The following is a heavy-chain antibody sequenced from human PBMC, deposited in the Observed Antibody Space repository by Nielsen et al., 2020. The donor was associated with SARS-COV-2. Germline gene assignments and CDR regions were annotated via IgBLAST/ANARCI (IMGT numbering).Heavy chain of an antibody. D-gene: IGHD2-2*01. J-gene: IGHJ5*02. CDR1: GYSFTSYW. V-gene: IGHV5-10-1*01. Sequence: KVSCKGSGYSFTSYWISWVRQMPGKGLEWMGRIDPSDSYTNYSPSFQGHVTISADKSISTAYLQWSSLKASDTAMYYCARLFTDIVVVPAAEGTNWFDPWGQGTLVTVSS. CDR3: ARLFTDIVVVPAAEGTNWFDP. CDR2: IDPSDSYT.